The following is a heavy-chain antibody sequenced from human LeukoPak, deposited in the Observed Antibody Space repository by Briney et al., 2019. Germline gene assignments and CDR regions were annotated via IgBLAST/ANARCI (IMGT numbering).Heavy chain of an antibody. CDR3: AKDRPNYYGSNGHYYRRDGDS. J-gene: IGHJ5*01. Sequence: PGGSLRLYCAASGFIFSTYAMSWVRQAPGKGLEWVSAISSIGDVTYYVGSVKGRFTISRDNSKNTLYLQMDNLRAEDTAIYYCAKDRPNYYGSNGHYYRRDGDSWGQGALVTVSS. CDR2: ISSIGDVT. D-gene: IGHD3-22*01. V-gene: IGHV3-23*01. CDR1: GFIFSTYA.